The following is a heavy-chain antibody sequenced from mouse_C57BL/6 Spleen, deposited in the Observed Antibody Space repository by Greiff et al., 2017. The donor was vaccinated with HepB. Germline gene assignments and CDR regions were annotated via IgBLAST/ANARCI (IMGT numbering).Heavy chain of an antibody. Sequence: QVQLQQSGPELVKPGASVKISCKASGYAFSSSWMNWVKQRPGKGLEWIGRIYPGDGDTNYNGKFKGKATLTADKSSGTAYMQLSSLTSEDSAVYFCARSDRDDGYYRGFAYWGQGTLVTVSA. CDR1: GYAFSSSW. D-gene: IGHD2-3*01. V-gene: IGHV1-82*01. J-gene: IGHJ3*01. CDR2: IYPGDGDT. CDR3: ARSDRDDGYYRGFAY.